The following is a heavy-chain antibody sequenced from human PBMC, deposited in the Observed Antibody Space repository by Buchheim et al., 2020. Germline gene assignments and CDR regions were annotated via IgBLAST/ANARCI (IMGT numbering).Heavy chain of an antibody. CDR3: ASFRYSSSEYYYYGMDV. V-gene: IGHV4-39*01. CDR2: IYYSGST. J-gene: IGHJ6*02. Sequence: QLQLQESGPGLVKPSETLSLTCTVSGGSISSSSYYWGWIRQPPGKGLEWIGSIYYSGSTYYNPSLKSRVTISVDTSNNQFSLKLSSVTAADTAVYYCASFRYSSSEYYYYGMDVWGQGTT. D-gene: IGHD6-6*01. CDR1: GGSISSSSYY.